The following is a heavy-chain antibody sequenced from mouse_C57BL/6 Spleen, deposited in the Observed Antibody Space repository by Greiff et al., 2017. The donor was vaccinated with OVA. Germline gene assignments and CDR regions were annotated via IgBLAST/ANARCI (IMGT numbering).Heavy chain of an antibody. Sequence: QVQLQQPGAELVKPGASVKMSCKASGYTFTSYWITWVKQRPGQGLEWIGDIYPGSGSTNYNEKFKSKATLTVDTSSSTAYMQLSSLTSEDSAVYYSASYDYGDYYAMDYWGQGTSVTVSS. V-gene: IGHV1-55*01. CDR2: IYPGSGST. CDR1: GYTFTSYW. D-gene: IGHD2-4*01. CDR3: ASYDYGDYYAMDY. J-gene: IGHJ4*01.